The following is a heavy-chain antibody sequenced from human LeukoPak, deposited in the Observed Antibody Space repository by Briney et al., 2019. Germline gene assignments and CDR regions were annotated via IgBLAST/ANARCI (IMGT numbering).Heavy chain of an antibody. CDR3: ARDRNGDLLVY. D-gene: IGHD7-27*01. CDR2: ISAYNGNT. J-gene: IGHJ4*02. Sequence: ASVKVSCKASGGTFSSYAISWVRQAPGQGLEWMGWISAYNGNTNYAQKLQGRVTMTTDTSTSTAYMELRSLRSDDTAVYYCARDRNGDLLVYWGRGTLVTVSS. V-gene: IGHV1-18*01. CDR1: GGTFSSYA.